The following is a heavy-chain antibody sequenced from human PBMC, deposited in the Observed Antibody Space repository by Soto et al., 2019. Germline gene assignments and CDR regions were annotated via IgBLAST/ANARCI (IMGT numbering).Heavy chain of an antibody. CDR1: GFTFSSYA. Sequence: EVQLLESGGGLVQPGGSLRLSCAASGFTFSSYAMSWVRQAPGKGLEWVSAISGSGGSTYYADSVKGRFTISRDNSKNTLYLQMNSQRAEDTAVYYCAKDSRQYYYDSSGYIDYWGQGTLVTVSS. D-gene: IGHD3-22*01. V-gene: IGHV3-23*01. CDR3: AKDSRQYYYDSSGYIDY. J-gene: IGHJ4*02. CDR2: ISGSGGST.